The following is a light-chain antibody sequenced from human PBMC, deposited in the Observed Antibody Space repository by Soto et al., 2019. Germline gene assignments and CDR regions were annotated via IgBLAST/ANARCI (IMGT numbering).Light chain of an antibody. Sequence: QSVLTQPPSASGTPGQRVFISCSGSNSNIGSNAVNWYQQVPGRAPKLLGYDNNQRPSGVPDRLSGSKSGTSASLAISGLQSEDEADYYCAAWDDRLKAVVFGGGTKLTVL. CDR2: DNN. J-gene: IGLJ3*02. V-gene: IGLV1-44*01. CDR3: AAWDDRLKAVV. CDR1: NSNIGSNA.